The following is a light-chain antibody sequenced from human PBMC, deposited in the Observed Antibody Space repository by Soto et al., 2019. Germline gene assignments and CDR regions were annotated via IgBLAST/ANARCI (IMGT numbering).Light chain of an antibody. CDR1: QGISSY. V-gene: IGKV1-9*01. J-gene: IGKJ1*01. Sequence: DIQLTQSPSFLSASVGDRVTITCRASQGISSYLAWYQQKPGKAPNLLIYAASTLQSGVPSRFSGSGSGTEFTLTISSLQPEDFATYYCQQLNSYPHTFGQGTKVEIK. CDR2: AAS. CDR3: QQLNSYPHT.